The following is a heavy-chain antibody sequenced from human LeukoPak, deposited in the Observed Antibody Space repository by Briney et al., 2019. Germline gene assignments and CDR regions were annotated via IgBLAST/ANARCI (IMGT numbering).Heavy chain of an antibody. J-gene: IGHJ4*02. CDR3: AKLSDGSGLPYYFDS. Sequence: GGSLRLSCAGSGFTLSNYGMSWVRQAPGKGLEWVSSISGSGFNTFYSDSVKGRFTISRDNPKNTLYLQMNSLRAEDTALYICAKLSDGSGLPYYFDSWGQGTLVTVS. V-gene: IGHV3-23*01. CDR1: GFTLSNYG. D-gene: IGHD3-10*01. CDR2: ISGSGFNT.